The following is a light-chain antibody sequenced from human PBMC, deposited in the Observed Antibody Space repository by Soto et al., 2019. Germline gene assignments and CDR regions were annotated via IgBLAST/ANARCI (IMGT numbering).Light chain of an antibody. CDR2: GAS. V-gene: IGKV1-39*01. J-gene: IGKJ1*01. CDR1: QSISRY. CDR3: QQSYTTPWT. Sequence: DIQMTQSPSSLSASVGDRVTITCRAGQSISRYLNWYQHKPGKAPNLPIYGASSLQSGVPSRFTGSGSGTDFTLTISTLQPEDFASYYCQQSYTTPWTFGQGTKVDIK.